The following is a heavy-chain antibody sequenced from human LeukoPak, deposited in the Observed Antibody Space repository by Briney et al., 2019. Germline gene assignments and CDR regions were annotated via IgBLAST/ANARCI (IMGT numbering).Heavy chain of an antibody. CDR3: AREIWYYSQ. Sequence: ASVRVSCKTSGYTFTDNYLHWVGQVPGQGLEWMGWMFPNNGNTYYAQKFQGRVTMTRDTSINTAYLDLSGLKSDDTAVYYCAREIWYYSQWGQGTLVTVSS. CDR2: MFPNNGNT. V-gene: IGHV1-2*02. D-gene: IGHD6-13*01. J-gene: IGHJ4*02. CDR1: GYTFTDNY.